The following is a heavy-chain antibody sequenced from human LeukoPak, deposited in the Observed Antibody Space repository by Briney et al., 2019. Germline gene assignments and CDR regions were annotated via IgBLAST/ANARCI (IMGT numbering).Heavy chain of an antibody. D-gene: IGHD3-10*01. V-gene: IGHV3-21*01. CDR1: GFTFSSYS. CDR2: ISSSSSYI. Sequence: GGSLRFSCAASGFTFSSYSMNWVRQAPGKGLEWVSSISSSSSYIYYADSVKGRFTISRDNAKNSLYLQMNSLRAEDTAVYYCASSYYYGSGSTRLGYWGQGTLVTVSS. CDR3: ASSYYYGSGSTRLGY. J-gene: IGHJ4*02.